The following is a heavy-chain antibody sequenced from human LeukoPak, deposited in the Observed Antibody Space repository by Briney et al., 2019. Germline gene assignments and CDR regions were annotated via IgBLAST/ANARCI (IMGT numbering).Heavy chain of an antibody. CDR2: ISGSGGST. V-gene: IGHV3-23*01. Sequence: GGSLRLSCAASGFTFSSYAMSWVRQAPGKGLEWVSAISGSGGSTYYADSVKGRFTISRDNSKNTLYLQMYSLRAEDTAVYYCAKVGYYYDSSGYYRYFDYWGQGTLVTVSS. J-gene: IGHJ4*02. CDR1: GFTFSSYA. D-gene: IGHD3-22*01. CDR3: AKVGYYYDSSGYYRYFDY.